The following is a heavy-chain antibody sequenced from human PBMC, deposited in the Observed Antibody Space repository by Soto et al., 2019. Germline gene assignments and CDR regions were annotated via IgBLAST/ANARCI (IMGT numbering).Heavy chain of an antibody. CDR2: IYPGDLDI. CDR3: ARGDRYDYSDY. J-gene: IGHJ4*02. CDR1: GYTFTSYW. V-gene: IGHV5-51*01. D-gene: IGHD1-1*01. Sequence: GESLKISCKGSGYTFTSYWIGWVRQMPGKGLEWMGIIYPGDLDIRYSPSFQGQVTISADKSISTAYLQWSSLKASDTAMYYCARGDRYDYSDYWGQGTLVTVSS.